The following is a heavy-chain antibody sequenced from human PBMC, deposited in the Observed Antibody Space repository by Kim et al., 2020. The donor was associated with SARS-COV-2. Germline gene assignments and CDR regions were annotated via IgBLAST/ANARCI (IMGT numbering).Heavy chain of an antibody. V-gene: IGHV3-23*01. CDR1: GFTFSSYA. CDR2: ISGSGGST. J-gene: IGHJ4*02. D-gene: IGHD3-16*02. CDR3: AGGAGYVWGSYRYSYYFDY. Sequence: GGSLRLSCAASGFTFSSYAMSWVRQAPGKGLEWVSAISGSGGSTYYADSVKGRFTISRDNSKNTLYLQMNSLRAEDTAVYYCAGGAGYVWGSYRYSYYFDYWGQGTLVTVSS.